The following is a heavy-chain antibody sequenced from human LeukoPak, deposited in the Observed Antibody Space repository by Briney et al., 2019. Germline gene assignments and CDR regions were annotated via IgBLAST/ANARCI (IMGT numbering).Heavy chain of an antibody. CDR2: IWYDGSNK. CDR3: ARDPSSDFWSGYPDY. V-gene: IGHV3-33*01. J-gene: IGHJ4*02. Sequence: GRSLRLSCATSGFTFSSYGMHWVRQAPGKGLEWVAVIWYDGSNKYYADSVKGRFTISRDNSKNTLYLQMNSLRAEDTAVYYCARDPSSDFWSGYPDYWGQGTLVTVSS. D-gene: IGHD3-3*01. CDR1: GFTFSSYG.